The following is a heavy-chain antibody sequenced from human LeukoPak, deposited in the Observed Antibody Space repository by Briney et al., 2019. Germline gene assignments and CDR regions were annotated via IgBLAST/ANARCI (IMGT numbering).Heavy chain of an antibody. V-gene: IGHV1-58*01. CDR2: IVVGSGNT. CDR3: AAAPLRYFDWLSPNLNWFDP. D-gene: IGHD3-9*01. J-gene: IGHJ5*02. Sequence: SVKVSCKASGFTFTSSAVQWVRQARGQRLELIGWIVVGSGNTNYAQKFQERVTITRDMSTSTAYMELSSLRSEDTAVYYCAAAPLRYFDWLSPNLNWFDPWGQGTLVTVSS. CDR1: GFTFTSSA.